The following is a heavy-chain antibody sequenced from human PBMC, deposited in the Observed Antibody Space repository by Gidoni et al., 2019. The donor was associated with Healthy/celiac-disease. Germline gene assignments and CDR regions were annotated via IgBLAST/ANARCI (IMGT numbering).Heavy chain of an antibody. CDR1: GFTFSSYE. V-gene: IGHV3-48*03. D-gene: IGHD3-10*01. Sequence: EVQLVESGGGLVQPGGSLRLSCSASGFTFSSYEMNWVRQSPGKGLDWVSYISSSGSTIYYADSVKGRFTISRDNAKNSLYLQMNSLRAEDTAVYYCAGEAYYYGSGSYTPDYWGQGTLVTVSS. CDR3: AGEAYYYGSGSYTPDY. CDR2: ISSSGSTI. J-gene: IGHJ4*02.